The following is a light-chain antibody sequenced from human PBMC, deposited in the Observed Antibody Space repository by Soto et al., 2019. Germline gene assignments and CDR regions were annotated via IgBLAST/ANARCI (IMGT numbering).Light chain of an antibody. J-gene: IGKJ2*01. CDR2: ATS. CDR1: QSVDTY. V-gene: IGKV3-15*01. Sequence: EIVMTQSPATLSVSPGERDTLSCRASQSVDTYLAWYQQRPGQAPRLLVYATSTRATGIPPRFSGSGSGTEFTLTIRSLQSDDVAVYYCQQCKKWPLTFGQGTKLEIK. CDR3: QQCKKWPLT.